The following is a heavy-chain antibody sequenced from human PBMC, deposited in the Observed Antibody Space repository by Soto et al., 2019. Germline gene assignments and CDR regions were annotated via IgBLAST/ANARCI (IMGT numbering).Heavy chain of an antibody. Sequence: QVQLVESGGGVVQPGRSLRLSCAASGFTFSSYGMHWVRQAPGKGLEWVAVIWYDGSNKYYADSVKGRFTISRDNSKNTLYLQMNSLRAEDTAVYYCARDVLRVYYYYGMDVWGQGTTVTVSS. CDR3: ARDVLRVYYYYGMDV. V-gene: IGHV3-33*01. D-gene: IGHD3-10*02. CDR1: GFTFSSYG. CDR2: IWYDGSNK. J-gene: IGHJ6*02.